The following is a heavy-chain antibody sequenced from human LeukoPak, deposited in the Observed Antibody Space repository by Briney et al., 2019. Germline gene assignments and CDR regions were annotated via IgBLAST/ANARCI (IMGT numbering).Heavy chain of an antibody. Sequence: SETLSLTCTVSGGSISSGDYYWSWIRQPPGKGLEWIGYIYYSGSTYYNPSLKSRVTISVDTSKNQFSLKLSSVTAADTAVYYCARHFGGIAARPRGYWFDPWGQGTLVTVSS. J-gene: IGHJ5*02. D-gene: IGHD6-6*01. CDR2: IYYSGST. CDR1: GGSISSGDYY. CDR3: ARHFGGIAARPRGYWFDP. V-gene: IGHV4-30-4*01.